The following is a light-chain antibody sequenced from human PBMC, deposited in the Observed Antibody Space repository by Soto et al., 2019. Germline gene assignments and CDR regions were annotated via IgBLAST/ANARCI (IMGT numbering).Light chain of an antibody. CDR2: DAS. V-gene: IGKV3-11*01. CDR3: QHRSTWPRT. J-gene: IGKJ4*01. CDR1: QSVTSS. Sequence: EIVLTQSPATLSLSPGEGATLSCRASQSVTSSLVWYQQKPGQAPRLLIYDASNRATGIPARLSGSGSGTDFTLTISSLEPEDSAVYYCQHRSTWPRTFGGGTKVDI.